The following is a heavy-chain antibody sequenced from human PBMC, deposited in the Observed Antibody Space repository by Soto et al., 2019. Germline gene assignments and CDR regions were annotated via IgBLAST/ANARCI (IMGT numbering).Heavy chain of an antibody. CDR3: AKGYCSSTSCYPAGMDV. CDR1: GFTFDDYA. D-gene: IGHD2-2*01. CDR2: ISWNSGSI. J-gene: IGHJ6*02. V-gene: IGHV3-9*01. Sequence: HPGGSLRLSCAASGFTFDDYAMHWVRQAPGKGLEWVSGISWNSGSIGYADSVKGRFTISRDNAKNSLYLQMNSLRAEDTALYYCAKGYCSSTSCYPAGMDVWGQGTTVTVS.